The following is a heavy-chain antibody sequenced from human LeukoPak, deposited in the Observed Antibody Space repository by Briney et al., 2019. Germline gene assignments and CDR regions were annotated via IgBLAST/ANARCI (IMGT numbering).Heavy chain of an antibody. V-gene: IGHV3-74*01. J-gene: IGHJ4*02. D-gene: IGHD1-26*01. CDR3: AATYSGNWEFDY. Sequence: GGSLRLSCAASGFTFSSYWMHWVRQAPGKGLVWVSRINSDGSSTSYADSVKGRFTISRDNAKNSLYLEMNSLRAEDTALYYCAATYSGNWEFDYWGQGTLVTVSS. CDR2: INSDGSST. CDR1: GFTFSSYW.